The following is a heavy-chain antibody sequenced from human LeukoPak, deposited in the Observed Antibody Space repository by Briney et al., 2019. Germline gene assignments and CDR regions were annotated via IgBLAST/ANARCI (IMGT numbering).Heavy chain of an antibody. Sequence: GGSLRLSCAASGFTFSSYGMHWVRQAPGKGLEWVAVISYDGGNKYYADSVKGRFTISRDNSKNTLYLQMNSLRAEDTAVYYCAKGSWWTMVTAMAYWGQGTLVTVSS. J-gene: IGHJ4*02. CDR2: ISYDGGNK. D-gene: IGHD2-21*02. CDR3: AKGSWWTMVTAMAY. V-gene: IGHV3-30*18. CDR1: GFTFSSYG.